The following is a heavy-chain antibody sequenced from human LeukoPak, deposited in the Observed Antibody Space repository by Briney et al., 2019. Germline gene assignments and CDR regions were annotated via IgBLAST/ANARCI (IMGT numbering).Heavy chain of an antibody. CDR2: INPSGGST. CDR3: ARRGFGYSYGFVSYYFDY. Sequence: ASVKVSCKASGYTFTSYYMHWVRQAPGQGLERMGIINPSGGSTSYAQKFQGRVTMTRDTSTSTVYMELSSLRSEDTAVYYCARRGFGYSYGFVSYYFDYWGQGTLVTVSS. V-gene: IGHV1-46*01. J-gene: IGHJ4*02. CDR1: GYTFTSYY. D-gene: IGHD5-18*01.